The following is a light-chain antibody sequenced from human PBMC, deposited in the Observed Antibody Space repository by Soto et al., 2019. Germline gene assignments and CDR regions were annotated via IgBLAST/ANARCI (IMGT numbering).Light chain of an antibody. CDR3: QQYNSYPWT. Sequence: DNQMTRFPCSLSASVVYRVTITCRGSPSIIRWLAWYQQKSGKAPKFLIYVAFSLVSGVPSRFSCSGAGTEVTLTISTMQPDDCATYYCQQYNSYPWTFGQGTKGDI. V-gene: IGKV1-5*01. CDR2: VAF. J-gene: IGKJ1*01. CDR1: PSIIRW.